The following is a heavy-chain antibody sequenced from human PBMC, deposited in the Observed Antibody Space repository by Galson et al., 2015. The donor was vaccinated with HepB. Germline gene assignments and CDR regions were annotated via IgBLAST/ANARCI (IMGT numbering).Heavy chain of an antibody. V-gene: IGHV3-30-3*01. J-gene: IGHJ4*02. CDR2: ISYDGNNK. D-gene: IGHD6-19*01. CDR1: GFTFSTYA. CDR3: ARGSGWYYFDY. Sequence: SLRLSCAASGFTFSTYAIHWVRQAPGKGLDWVAVISYDGNNKYYADSVKGRFTISRDNSKNTLYLQMNSLRAEDTAVYYCARGSGWYYFDYWGQGTLVTVSS.